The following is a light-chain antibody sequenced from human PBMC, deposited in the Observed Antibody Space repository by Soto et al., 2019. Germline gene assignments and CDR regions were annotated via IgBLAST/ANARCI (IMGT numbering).Light chain of an antibody. CDR1: SSNIGSNY. CDR3: AAWDDSRSGPL. V-gene: IGLV1-47*01. CDR2: RNN. Sequence: QSVLTQPPSASGTPGQRVTISCSGSSSNIGSNYVYWYQQLPGTAPKLLIYRNNQRPSGVPDRFSGSKSGTSASLAISGLRSEDEADYYCAAWDDSRSGPLFGGGTKVTVL. J-gene: IGLJ2*01.